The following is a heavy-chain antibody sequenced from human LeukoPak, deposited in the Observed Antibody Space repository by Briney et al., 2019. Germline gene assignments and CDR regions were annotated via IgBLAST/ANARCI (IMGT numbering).Heavy chain of an antibody. CDR1: GYTFSTYP. D-gene: IGHD2/OR15-2a*01. J-gene: IGHJ4*02. V-gene: IGHV3-23*01. CDR3: AKERPQTTSFDY. CDR2: ISGSGGNT. Sequence: GGSLRLSCAASGYTFSTYPMNWVRQAPGKGLEWVSTISGSGGNTYYADSVKGRFTISRDNSKNTLYLRMNSPRAEDTAIYYCAKERPQTTSFDYWGQGTLVTVSS.